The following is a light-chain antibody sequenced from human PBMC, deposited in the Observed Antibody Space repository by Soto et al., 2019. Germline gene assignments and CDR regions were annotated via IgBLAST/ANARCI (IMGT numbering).Light chain of an antibody. V-gene: IGKV1-39*01. CDR3: HQSYSTPHT. CDR1: QSINSC. CDR2: GES. J-gene: IGKJ2*01. Sequence: DIQMTQSPSSLSASVGDTVAITCRASQSINSCLNWYQQKPGKAPKLLIYGESTLQSGVPSRFSGSGSGTEFTLTISSLQPEDFGTFFYHQSYSTPHTFGQGTKLEIK.